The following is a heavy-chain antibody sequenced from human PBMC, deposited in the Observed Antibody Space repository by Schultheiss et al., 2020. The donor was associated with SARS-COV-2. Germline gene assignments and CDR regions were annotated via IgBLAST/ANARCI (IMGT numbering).Heavy chain of an antibody. Sequence: GGSLRLSCAASGFTFSSYGMHWVRQAPGKGLEWVAVIWYDGSNKYYADSVKGRFTISRDNAKNSLYLQMNSLRAEDTAVYYCAGSGSYMSAGAYWGQGTLVTVSS. D-gene: IGHD1-26*01. CDR3: AGSGSYMSAGAY. J-gene: IGHJ4*02. V-gene: IGHV3-33*03. CDR2: IWYDGSNK. CDR1: GFTFSSYG.